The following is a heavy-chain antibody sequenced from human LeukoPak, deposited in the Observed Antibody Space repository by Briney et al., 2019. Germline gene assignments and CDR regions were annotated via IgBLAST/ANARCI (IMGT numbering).Heavy chain of an antibody. CDR1: GGSISSSSYY. D-gene: IGHD3-10*01. V-gene: IGHV4-39*01. Sequence: SETLSLTCTVSGGSISSSSYYWGWIRQPPGKGLEWIGSIYYSGSTYYNPSLKSRVTISVDTSKNQFSLKLSSVTAADTAVYYCAREWFGEFPVLDPWGQGTLVTVSS. CDR2: IYYSGST. J-gene: IGHJ5*02. CDR3: AREWFGEFPVLDP.